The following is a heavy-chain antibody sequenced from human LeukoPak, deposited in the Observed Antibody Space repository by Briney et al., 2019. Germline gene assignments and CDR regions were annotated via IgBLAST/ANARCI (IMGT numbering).Heavy chain of an antibody. J-gene: IGHJ4*02. V-gene: IGHV1-8*02. Sequence: ASVKVSCKASGYTFTSYGINWVRQATGQGLEWMGWMNPNSGNTGYAQKFQGRVTMTRNTSISTAYMELSSLRSEDTAVYYCARRGKASKVFDYWGQGTLVTVSS. D-gene: IGHD4-11*01. CDR1: GYTFTSYG. CDR2: MNPNSGNT. CDR3: ARRGKASKVFDY.